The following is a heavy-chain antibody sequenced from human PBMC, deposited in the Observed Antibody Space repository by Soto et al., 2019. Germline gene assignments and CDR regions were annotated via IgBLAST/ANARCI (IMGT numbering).Heavy chain of an antibody. CDR3: AKVLTGYSNYYYYGMDV. CDR2: ISYDGSNK. CDR1: GFTFSSYA. J-gene: IGHJ6*02. V-gene: IGHV3-30-3*01. Sequence: GGSLRLSCAASGFTFSSYAMHWVRQAPGKGLEWVAVISYDGSNKYYADSVKGRFTISRDNSKNTLYLQMNSLRAEDTAVYYCAKVLTGYSNYYYYGMDVWGQGTTVTVSS. D-gene: IGHD3-9*01.